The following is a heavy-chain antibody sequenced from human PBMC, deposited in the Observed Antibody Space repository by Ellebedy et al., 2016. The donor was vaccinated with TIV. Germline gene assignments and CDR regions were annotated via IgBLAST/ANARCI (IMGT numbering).Heavy chain of an antibody. CDR2: INHSRST. CDR3: ARAYYDILTGPKDPKFDP. J-gene: IGHJ5*02. D-gene: IGHD3-9*01. Sequence: GSLRLXXAVYGGSFSGYYWSWIRQPPGKGLEWIGEINHSRSTNYNPSLKSRVTISVDTSKNQFSLKLSSVTAADTAVYYCARAYYDILTGPKDPKFDPWGQGTLVTVSS. V-gene: IGHV4-34*01. CDR1: GGSFSGYY.